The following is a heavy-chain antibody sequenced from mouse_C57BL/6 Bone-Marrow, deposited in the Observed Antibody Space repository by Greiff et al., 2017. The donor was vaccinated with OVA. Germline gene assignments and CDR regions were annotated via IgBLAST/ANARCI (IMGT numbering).Heavy chain of an antibody. CDR3: ERFEIPYYSGAY. CDR1: GYAFSSSW. Sequence: QVQLQQSGPELVKPGASVKISCKASGYAFSSSWMNWVKQRPGKGLEWIGRIYPGDGDTNYNGKFKGKATLTADKSSSTAYMQLSSLTSEDSAVYVCERFEIPYYSGAYWGQGTLVTVSA. CDR2: IYPGDGDT. D-gene: IGHD2-12*01. V-gene: IGHV1-82*01. J-gene: IGHJ3*01.